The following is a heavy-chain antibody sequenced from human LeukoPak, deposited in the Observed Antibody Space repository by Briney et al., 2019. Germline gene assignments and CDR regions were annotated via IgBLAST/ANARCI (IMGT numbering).Heavy chain of an antibody. CDR3: AKDPTGSSRSN. CDR1: GFTFSSYG. J-gene: IGHJ4*02. Sequence: GGSLRLSCAASGFTFSSYGMHWVRQAPGRGVEWVAVISYDGSNKYYADSVKGRFTISRDNSKNTLYLQMNSLRAEDTAVYYCAKDPTGSSRSNWGQGTLVTVSS. CDR2: ISYDGSNK. D-gene: IGHD3-22*01. V-gene: IGHV3-30*18.